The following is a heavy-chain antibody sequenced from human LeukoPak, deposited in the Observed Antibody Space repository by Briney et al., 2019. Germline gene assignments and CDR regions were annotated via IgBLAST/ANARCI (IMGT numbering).Heavy chain of an antibody. J-gene: IGHJ4*02. CDR2: IFPSGGEI. CDR3: ARQGVAAAGTVDY. V-gene: IGHV3-23*01. Sequence: GGSLRLSCAASGFTFSTFAMIWVRQPPGKGLEWVSSIFPSGGEIHYADSVRGRFTISRDNSKSTLSLQMNSLRAEDTAVYYCARQGVAAAGTVDYWGQGTLVTVSS. D-gene: IGHD6-13*01. CDR1: GFTFSTFA.